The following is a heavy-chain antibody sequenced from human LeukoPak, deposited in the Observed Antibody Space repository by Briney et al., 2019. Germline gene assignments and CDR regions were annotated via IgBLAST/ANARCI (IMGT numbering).Heavy chain of an antibody. J-gene: IGHJ6*02. CDR1: GFTFSSYG. D-gene: IGHD3-22*01. CDR3: ARGTYYYDSSAKSLPYYYGMDV. V-gene: IGHV3-33*01. Sequence: PGGSLRLSCAASGFTFSSYGMHWVRQAPGKGLEWVAVIWYDGSNKYYADSVKGRFTISRDNSKNTLYLQMNSLRAEDTAVYYCARGTYYYDSSAKSLPYYYGMDVWGQGTTVTVSS. CDR2: IWYDGSNK.